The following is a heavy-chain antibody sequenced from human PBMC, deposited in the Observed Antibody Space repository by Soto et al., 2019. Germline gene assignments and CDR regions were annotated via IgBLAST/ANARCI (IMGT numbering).Heavy chain of an antibody. J-gene: IGHJ3*02. CDR3: PKTATGWLSAFDI. Sequence: GESLKISCKGSGYSFTSYWIGWVRQMPGKGLEWMGIIYPGDSDTRYSPSFQGQVTISADKSISTAYLQWSSRKASDTAVYYWPKTATGWLSAFDIWGQGTMVTVS. CDR1: GYSFTSYW. D-gene: IGHD3-9*01. V-gene: IGHV5-51*01. CDR2: IYPGDSDT.